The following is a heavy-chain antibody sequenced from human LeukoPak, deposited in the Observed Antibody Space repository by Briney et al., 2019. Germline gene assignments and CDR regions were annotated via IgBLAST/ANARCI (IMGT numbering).Heavy chain of an antibody. CDR1: GFTFSSYA. Sequence: GGSLRLSCAASGFTFSSYAMSWVRQAPGKGLEWVSAISGSGGSTYYADSVKGRFTISGDNSKNTLYLQMNSLRAEDTAVYYCAKARPGGCSGGSCYPLSTRFDPWGQGTLVTVSS. V-gene: IGHV3-23*01. J-gene: IGHJ5*02. CDR2: ISGSGGST. CDR3: AKARPGGCSGGSCYPLSTRFDP. D-gene: IGHD2-15*01.